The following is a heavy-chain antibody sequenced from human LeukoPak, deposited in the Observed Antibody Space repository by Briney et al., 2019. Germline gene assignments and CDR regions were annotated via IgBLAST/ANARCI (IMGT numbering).Heavy chain of an antibody. J-gene: IGHJ6*03. CDR2: INHSGST. CDR1: GGSFSGYY. V-gene: IGHV4-34*01. Sequence: SETLSLTCAVYGGSFSGYYWSWIRQPPGKGLEWIGEINHSGSTNYNPSLKSRVTISVDTSKNQFSLKLSSVTAADTAVYYCASRKRRYYYGSGSYYNYYYYYMDVWGKGTTVTISS. CDR3: ASRKRRYYYGSGSYYNYYYYYMDV. D-gene: IGHD3-10*01.